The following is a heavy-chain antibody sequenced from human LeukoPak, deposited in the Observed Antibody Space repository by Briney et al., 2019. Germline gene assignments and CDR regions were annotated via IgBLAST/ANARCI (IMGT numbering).Heavy chain of an antibody. CDR3: ARPPWDDYYDSSGYYFGYAFDI. V-gene: IGHV3-23*01. J-gene: IGHJ3*02. CDR2: ISGSGGRT. CDR1: GFTFSSYA. Sequence: GGSLRLSCAASGFTFSSYAVSWVRQALGKGMEWVSAISGSGGRTFYGDSVEGRFTISRDNSKNTLYVQMNSQRTEHTSVYYCARPPWDDYYDSSGYYFGYAFDIWGQGTMGTVSS. D-gene: IGHD3-22*01.